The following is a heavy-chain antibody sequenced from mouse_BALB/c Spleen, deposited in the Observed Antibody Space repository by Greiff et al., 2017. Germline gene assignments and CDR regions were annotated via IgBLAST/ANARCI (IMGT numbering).Heavy chain of an antibody. V-gene: IGHV3-2*02. Sequence: EVKLVESGPGLVKPSQSLSLTCTVTGYSITSDYAWNWIRQFPGNKLEWMGYISYSGSTSYNPSLKSRISITRDTSKNQFFLQLNSVTTEDTATYYCARRYRYDGAWFAYWGQGTLVTVSA. CDR2: ISYSGST. CDR1: GYSITSDYA. D-gene: IGHD2-14*01. J-gene: IGHJ3*01. CDR3: ARRYRYDGAWFAY.